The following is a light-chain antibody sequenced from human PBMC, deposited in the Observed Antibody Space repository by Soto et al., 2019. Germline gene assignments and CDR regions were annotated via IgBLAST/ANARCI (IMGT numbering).Light chain of an antibody. Sequence: DIVLTQSPDSLSVSLGERATINCKSSQSVLYSSNNKNYLGWYQQKPRQPPKLLISWASTRESGVPDRFSGSGSGTDFTLTISSLQAEDVAVYYCQQYYGTPRTFGPGTKVEIK. CDR1: QSVLYSSNNKNY. CDR2: WAS. CDR3: QQYYGTPRT. V-gene: IGKV4-1*01. J-gene: IGKJ1*01.